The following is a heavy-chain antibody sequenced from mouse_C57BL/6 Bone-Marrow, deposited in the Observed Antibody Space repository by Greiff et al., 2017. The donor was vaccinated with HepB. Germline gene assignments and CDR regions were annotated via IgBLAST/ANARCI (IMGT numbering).Heavy chain of an antibody. J-gene: IGHJ4*01. CDR2: ISSGGDYI. CDR3: TRVWDAMDY. D-gene: IGHD4-1*01. Sequence: EVKLVESGEGLVKPGGSLKLSCAASGFTFSSYALSWVRQTPEKRLEWVAYISSGGDYIYYADTVKGRFTISRDNARNTLYLQISSLKSEDTAMYYCTRVWDAMDYWGQGTSFTDSS. V-gene: IGHV5-9-1*02. CDR1: GFTFSSYA.